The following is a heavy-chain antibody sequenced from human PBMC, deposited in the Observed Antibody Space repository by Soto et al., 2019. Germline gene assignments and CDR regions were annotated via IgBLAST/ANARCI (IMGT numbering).Heavy chain of an antibody. Sequence: QVQLVESGGGVVQPGRSVRLSCAASGFTFSRYGMHWVRQAPGKGLEWVTVISYDGSDKYYADSVKGRFTISRDNSKHTLYLQMNSLRGEDTAIYYCAKGQIVATGRGYYGMDVWGQGTTVTVSS. J-gene: IGHJ6*02. V-gene: IGHV3-30*18. D-gene: IGHD5-12*01. CDR2: ISYDGSDK. CDR1: GFTFSRYG. CDR3: AKGQIVATGRGYYGMDV.